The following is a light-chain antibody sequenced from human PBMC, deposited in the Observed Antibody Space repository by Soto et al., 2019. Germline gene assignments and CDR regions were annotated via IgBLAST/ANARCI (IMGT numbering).Light chain of an antibody. CDR3: QSYDSRLSGYV. J-gene: IGLJ1*01. CDR1: SSNIGTGYD. CDR2: GSV. V-gene: IGLV1-40*01. Sequence: VLTQPPSVSGAPGQGVTISCTGSSSNIGTGYDVHWYQQLPRTAPKLLIYGSVNRPSGVPDRFSASKSGTSASLAITGLRPEDEADYYCQSYDSRLSGYVFGTGTKLTVL.